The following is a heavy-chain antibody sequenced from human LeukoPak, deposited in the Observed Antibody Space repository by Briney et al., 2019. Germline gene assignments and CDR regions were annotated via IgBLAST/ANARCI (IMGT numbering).Heavy chain of an antibody. V-gene: IGHV3-53*01. CDR3: AIEGAAAGTEAGYYYYMDV. CDR1: GFTVSSNY. CDR2: IYSGGST. J-gene: IGHJ6*03. Sequence: GGSLRLSCAASGFTVSSNYMSWVRQAPGKGLEWVSVIYSGGSTYYADSVKGRFTISRDNSKNTLYLQMNSLRAEDTAVYYCAIEGAAAGTEAGYYYYMDVWGKGTTVTVSS. D-gene: IGHD6-13*01.